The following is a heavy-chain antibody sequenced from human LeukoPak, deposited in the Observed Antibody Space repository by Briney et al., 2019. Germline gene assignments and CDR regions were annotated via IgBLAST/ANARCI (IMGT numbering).Heavy chain of an antibody. D-gene: IGHD3-22*01. V-gene: IGHV1-8*02. CDR2: MDPNSGNT. J-gene: IGHJ5*02. Sequence: ASVKVSCKASGGTFSSYAISWVRQAPGQGLEWMGWMDPNSGNTGYAQKFQGRVTMTRNTSISTAYMELSSLRSEDTAVYYCARDSGRGTPYYYDSSGPWGQGTLVTVSS. CDR1: GGTFSSYA. CDR3: ARDSGRGTPYYYDSSGP.